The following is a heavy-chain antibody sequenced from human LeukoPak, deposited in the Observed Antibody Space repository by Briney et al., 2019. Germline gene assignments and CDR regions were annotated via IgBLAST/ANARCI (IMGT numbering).Heavy chain of an antibody. J-gene: IGHJ4*02. CDR3: ASTYYGSGSWVAYYFDY. D-gene: IGHD3-10*01. CDR2: INTDGSST. Sequence: PGGSLRLSCTASGFTFSSSWMHWVRQAPGKGLVWVSRINTDGSSTSYAESVKGRFTISRDNAKNTLYLQMNSLRAEDTAVYYCASTYYGSGSWVAYYFDYWGQGTLVPVSS. CDR1: GFTFSSSW. V-gene: IGHV3-74*01.